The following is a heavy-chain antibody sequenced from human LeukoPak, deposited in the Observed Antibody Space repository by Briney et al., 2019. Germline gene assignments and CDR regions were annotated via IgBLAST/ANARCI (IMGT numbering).Heavy chain of an antibody. D-gene: IGHD4-23*01. Sequence: GGSLRLSCTASGFTFGSYSMNWVRQAPGGGLEWVAAISSASDYIYYRDSIKGRFTISRDNAKTALHLEMSNLRADDTAVYYCARDYGGSYFDYWDQGTLVTVSS. J-gene: IGHJ4*02. CDR2: ISSASDYI. V-gene: IGHV3-21*01. CDR3: ARDYGGSYFDY. CDR1: GFTFGSYS.